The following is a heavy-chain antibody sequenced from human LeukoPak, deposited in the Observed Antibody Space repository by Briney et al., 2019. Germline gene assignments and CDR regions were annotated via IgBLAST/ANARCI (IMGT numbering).Heavy chain of an antibody. J-gene: IGHJ4*02. CDR1: GFTFSGYW. V-gene: IGHV3-7*01. CDR3: ARDLGVVRGVFTLDY. CDR2: VKQDGSEK. D-gene: IGHD3-10*01. Sequence: GGSLRLSCVASGFTFSGYWMSWIRQAPGKGLEWVANVKQDGSEKDYVGSVKGRFTISRDNAKNSVYLQMSSLRVEDTAVYYCARDLGVVRGVFTLDYWGQGTLVTVSS.